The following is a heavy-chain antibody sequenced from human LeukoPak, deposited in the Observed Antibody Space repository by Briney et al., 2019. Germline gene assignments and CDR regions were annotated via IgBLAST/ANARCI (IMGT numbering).Heavy chain of an antibody. J-gene: IGHJ4*02. Sequence: SVKVSCKASGGTFSSYAISWVRQAPGQGLEWMGGINPSVGTANYAQKFQGRVTITADESTSTAYMELSSLRSEDTAVYYCSRGAYYGILTGYPEEFDYWGQGTLVTVSS. CDR1: GGTFSSYA. CDR2: INPSVGTA. CDR3: SRGAYYGILTGYPEEFDY. V-gene: IGHV1-69*01. D-gene: IGHD3-9*01.